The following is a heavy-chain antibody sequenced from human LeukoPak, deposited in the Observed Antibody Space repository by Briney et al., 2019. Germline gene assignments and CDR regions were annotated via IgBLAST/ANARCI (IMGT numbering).Heavy chain of an antibody. CDR3: AKVSGMATQWGNFDY. V-gene: IGHV3-43*02. Sequence: PGGSLRLSCVASGFSFHDYAMHWVRQPPGKGLEWVSLITNNGGTTDYADSVKGRLTISRDNSKDSLYLQMNSLRAEDTAVYYCAKVSGMATQWGNFDYWGQGTLVTVSS. J-gene: IGHJ4*02. CDR2: ITNNGGTT. CDR1: GFSFHDYA. D-gene: IGHD3-16*01.